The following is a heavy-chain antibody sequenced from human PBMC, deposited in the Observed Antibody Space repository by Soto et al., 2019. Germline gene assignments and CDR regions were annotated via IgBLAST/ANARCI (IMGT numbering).Heavy chain of an antibody. CDR3: ALKGYGDDPIDY. J-gene: IGHJ4*02. V-gene: IGHV2-5*02. D-gene: IGHD4-17*01. CDR1: GFSLSTSGVG. Sequence: QITLKESGPPLVKPTQTLTLTCTFSGFSLSTSGVGVGWIRQPPGKALEWLAVIYWDDSKHYSPSLKSRLTIAKDTSNKEVVLKMAKSDPVDPATYDSALKGYGDDPIDYWGQGTLGTVSS. CDR2: IYWDDSK.